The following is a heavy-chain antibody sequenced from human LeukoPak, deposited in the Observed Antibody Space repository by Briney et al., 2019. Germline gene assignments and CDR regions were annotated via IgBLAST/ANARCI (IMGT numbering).Heavy chain of an antibody. Sequence: GGSLRLSCAASGFTFSSYSMNWVRQAPGKGLEWVSSISSSSSYIYYADSVKGRFTISRDNAKNSLYLQMNSLRAEDTAVYYCARDTPNGDYVDAFDIWGQGTMVTVPS. CDR2: ISSSSSYI. CDR3: ARDTPNGDYVDAFDI. CDR1: GFTFSSYS. D-gene: IGHD4-17*01. V-gene: IGHV3-21*01. J-gene: IGHJ3*02.